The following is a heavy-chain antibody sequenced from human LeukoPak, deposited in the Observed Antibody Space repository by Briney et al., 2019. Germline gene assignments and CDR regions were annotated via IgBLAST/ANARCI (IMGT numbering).Heavy chain of an antibody. J-gene: IGHJ6*03. CDR1: GFTVSSNY. CDR3: AREAKGTNYFYYYMDV. CDR2: IYGGVTT. Sequence: PGGSLRLSCAASGFTVSSNYMSWVRQAPGKGLEWVSAIYGGVTTYYADSVKGRFTISRDNSKNTLFLQMNSLRAEDTAVYYCAREAKGTNYFYYYMDVWGKGTTVTVSS. D-gene: IGHD2/OR15-2a*01. V-gene: IGHV3-53*01.